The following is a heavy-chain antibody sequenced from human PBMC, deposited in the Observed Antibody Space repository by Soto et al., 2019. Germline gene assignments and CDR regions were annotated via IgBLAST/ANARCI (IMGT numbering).Heavy chain of an antibody. CDR3: ARTYSSGWYISKDAFDI. Sequence: PSETLSLTCTVSGGSISSYYWSWIRQPPGKGLEWIGYIYYSGSTNYNPSLKSRVTISVDTSKNQFSLKLSSVTAADTAVYYCARTYSSGWYISKDAFDIWGQGTMVTVSS. J-gene: IGHJ3*02. V-gene: IGHV4-59*01. D-gene: IGHD6-19*01. CDR1: GGSISSYY. CDR2: IYYSGST.